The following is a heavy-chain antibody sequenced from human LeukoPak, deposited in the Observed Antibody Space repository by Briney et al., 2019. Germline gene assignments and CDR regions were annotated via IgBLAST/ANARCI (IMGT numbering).Heavy chain of an antibody. V-gene: IGHV3-74*01. CDR2: IYSDGRTA. CDR1: GFXFRSSW. CDR3: ARDLGGVTDY. J-gene: IGHJ4*02. D-gene: IGHD2-21*02. Sequence: PGGSLRLSCAASGFXFRSSWIHWVRQAPGKGLVWVSRIYSDGRTATYADSVKGRFTISRDNAKNTLYLQMNSLTAEDTAVYYCARDLGGVTDYWGQGTLVTVSS.